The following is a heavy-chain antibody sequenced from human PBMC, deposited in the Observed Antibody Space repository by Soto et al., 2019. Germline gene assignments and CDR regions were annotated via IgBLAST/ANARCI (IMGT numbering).Heavy chain of an antibody. Sequence: SVKVSCKASGYTFTYRYLHWVRQAPGQALEWMGWITPFNGNTNYAQKFQDRVTITRDRSMSTAYMELSSLRSEDTAMYYCTSLGGSAQLTTVVTDAFDIWGQGTMVTVSS. CDR2: ITPFNGNT. CDR3: TSLGGSAQLTTVVTDAFDI. J-gene: IGHJ3*02. D-gene: IGHD4-17*01. V-gene: IGHV1-45*02. CDR1: GYTFTYRY.